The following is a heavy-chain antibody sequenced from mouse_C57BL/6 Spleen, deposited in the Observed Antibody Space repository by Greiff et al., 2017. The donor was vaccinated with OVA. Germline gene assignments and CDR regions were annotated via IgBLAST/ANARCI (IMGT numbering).Heavy chain of an antibody. D-gene: IGHD1-1*01. Sequence: QVQLQQSGPELVKPGASVKISCKASGYAFSSSWMNWVKQRPGKGLEWIGRIYPGDGDTNYNGKFKGKATLTADKSSSTAYMQLSSLTSEDSAVYFCASSPPLYYGSSYGYFDYWGQGATLTVSS. CDR3: ASSPPLYYGSSYGYFDY. V-gene: IGHV1-82*01. J-gene: IGHJ2*01. CDR2: IYPGDGDT. CDR1: GYAFSSSW.